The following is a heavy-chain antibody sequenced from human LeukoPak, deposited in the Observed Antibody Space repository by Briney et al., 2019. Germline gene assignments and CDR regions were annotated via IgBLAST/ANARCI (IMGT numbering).Heavy chain of an antibody. D-gene: IGHD3-3*01. CDR1: GFTFSSYW. J-gene: IGHJ4*02. CDR3: ARGQHYDFWSGHDY. Sequence: PGGSLRLSCAASGFTFSSYWMDLVRQAPGKGLVWVSRINSDGSSTSYADSVKGRFTISRDNAKNTLYLQMNSLRAEDTAVYCCARGQHYDFWSGHDYWGQGTLVTVSS. CDR2: INSDGSST. V-gene: IGHV3-74*01.